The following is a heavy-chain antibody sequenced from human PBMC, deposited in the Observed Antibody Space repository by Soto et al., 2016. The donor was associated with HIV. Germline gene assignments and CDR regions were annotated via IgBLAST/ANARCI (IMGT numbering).Heavy chain of an antibody. V-gene: IGHV3-33*01. CDR1: GFIFSNYG. D-gene: IGHD3-10*01. CDR3: ARDVNYYDSRTYYNIDYYYGMDV. Sequence: VQLVESGGGVVQPGRSLRLSCAASGFIFSNYGMHWVRQAPGKGLEWVALIWYDENKKDYVDSVKGRFTISRDDSKNTLYLQMSSLRVEDTAVYYCARDVNYYDSRTYYNIDYYYGMDVWGQGTTVTVSS. J-gene: IGHJ6*02. CDR2: IWYDENKK.